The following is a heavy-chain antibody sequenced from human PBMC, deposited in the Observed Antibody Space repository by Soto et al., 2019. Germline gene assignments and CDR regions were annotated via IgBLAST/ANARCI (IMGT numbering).Heavy chain of an antibody. V-gene: IGHV3-30*18. D-gene: IGHD6-19*01. CDR1: GFTFSSYG. CDR2: ISYDGSNK. J-gene: IGHJ6*02. Sequence: GGSLRLSCAASGFTFSSYGMHWVRQAPGKGLEWVAVISYDGSNKYYADSVKGRFTISRDNSKNTLYLQMNSLRAEDTAVYYCAKEARQWPSMDVWGQGTTVTVSS. CDR3: AKEARQWPSMDV.